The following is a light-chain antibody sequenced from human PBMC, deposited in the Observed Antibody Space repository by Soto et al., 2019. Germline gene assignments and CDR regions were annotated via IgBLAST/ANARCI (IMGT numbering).Light chain of an antibody. CDR2: AAS. Sequence: DIQMTQSPFSLSASVGDRVTITCRASQNISNYLNWYQQKPGKAPKPLIHAASSLQSGVPSRFSGSGSGTDFTLTINSLQPEDFATYYCQQSYSALIFTFGPGTKVDIK. CDR3: QQSYSALIFT. J-gene: IGKJ3*01. CDR1: QNISNY. V-gene: IGKV1-39*01.